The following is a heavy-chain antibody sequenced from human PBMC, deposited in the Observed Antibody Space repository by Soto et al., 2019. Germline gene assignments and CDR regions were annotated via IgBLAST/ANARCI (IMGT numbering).Heavy chain of an antibody. CDR3: ARDIRGRDGGSSFYYGMDV. CDR1: GGTFSSYA. D-gene: IGHD2-15*01. Sequence: QVQLVQSGAEVKKPGSSVKVSCKASGGTFSSYAISWVRQAPGQGLEWMGGIIPIFGTANYAQKFQGRVTITADESTSTAYMELSSLRSEDTAVYYCARDIRGRDGGSSFYYGMDVWGQGTTVTVSS. CDR2: IIPIFGTA. J-gene: IGHJ6*02. V-gene: IGHV1-69*12.